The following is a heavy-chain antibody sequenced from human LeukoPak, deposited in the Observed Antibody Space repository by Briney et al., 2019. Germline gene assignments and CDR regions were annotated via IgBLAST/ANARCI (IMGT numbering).Heavy chain of an antibody. V-gene: IGHV1-2*02. CDR2: INPNSGGT. CDR1: GYTFTGYY. D-gene: IGHD6-19*01. J-gene: IGHJ4*02. CDR3: ARDDGYARGCSPDY. Sequence: GASVKVSCKASGYTFTGYYMHWVRQAPGQGLEWMGWINPNSGGTNYAQKFQGRVTMTRDTSISTAYMELSRLRSDDTAVYYCARDDGYARGCSPDYGGQETRVPVPS.